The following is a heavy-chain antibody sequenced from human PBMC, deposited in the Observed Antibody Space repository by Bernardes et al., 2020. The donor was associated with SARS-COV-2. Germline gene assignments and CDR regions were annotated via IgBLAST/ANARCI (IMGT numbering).Heavy chain of an antibody. V-gene: IGHV3-73*01. Sequence: GGSLRLSCAASAFSFSDSTIHWVRQASGKGLEWVCRVRNKANSYATAYAASVKGRFTVSRDDSKNTAYRQMNSLKTEDTAVYYCSRWVSGGPNLDSWGQGTLVTVSS. CDR3: SRWVSGGPNLDS. J-gene: IGHJ4*02. CDR1: AFSFSDST. CDR2: VRNKANSYAT. D-gene: IGHD3-10*02.